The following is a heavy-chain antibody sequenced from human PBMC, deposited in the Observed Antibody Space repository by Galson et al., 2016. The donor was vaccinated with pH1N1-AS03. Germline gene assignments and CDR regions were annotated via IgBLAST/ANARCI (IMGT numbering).Heavy chain of an antibody. D-gene: IGHD6-13*01. CDR3: ARGPVSYSNYWFPPPDY. CDR2: ISGNGYST. V-gene: IGHV3-64*01. Sequence: SLRLSCAASGFTFSSYAMYWVRQAPGKGLEYVSAISGNGYSTYYANSVKGRFTISRDNSKSTLFLQMGSLRPEDRAVYYCARGPVSYSNYWFPPPDYWGQGTAVTVSS. CDR1: GFTFSSYA. J-gene: IGHJ4*03.